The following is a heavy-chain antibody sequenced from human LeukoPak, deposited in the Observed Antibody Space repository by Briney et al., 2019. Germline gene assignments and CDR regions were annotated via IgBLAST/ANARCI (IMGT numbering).Heavy chain of an antibody. D-gene: IGHD6-19*01. Sequence: GGSLRLSCAASGFTFSSYSMNWVRQAPGKGLEWVSSISSSSSYIYYADSVKGRFTISRDNAKNSLYLQMNSLRAEDTAVYYCAKDSRETLAGTEDYWGRGTLVTVSS. J-gene: IGHJ4*02. V-gene: IGHV3-21*01. CDR2: ISSSSSYI. CDR3: AKDSRETLAGTEDY. CDR1: GFTFSSYS.